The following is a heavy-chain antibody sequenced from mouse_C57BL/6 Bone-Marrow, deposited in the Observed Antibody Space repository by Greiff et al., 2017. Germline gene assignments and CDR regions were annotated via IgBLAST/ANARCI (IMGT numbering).Heavy chain of an antibody. CDR2: ISDGGSYT. CDR1: GFTFSSYA. D-gene: IGHD2-3*01. Sequence: DVMLVESGGGLVKPGGSLKLSCAASGFTFSSYAMSWVRQTPEKRLEWVATISDGGSYTYYPDNVKGRFTISRDNAKNNLYLQMSHLKSEDTAMYYCAREGYYTYAMDYWGQGTSVTVSS. J-gene: IGHJ4*01. V-gene: IGHV5-4*01. CDR3: AREGYYTYAMDY.